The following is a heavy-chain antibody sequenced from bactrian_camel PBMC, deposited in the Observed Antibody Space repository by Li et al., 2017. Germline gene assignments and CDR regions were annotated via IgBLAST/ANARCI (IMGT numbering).Heavy chain of an antibody. Sequence: VQLVESGGGLVQPGGSLTLSCAASGFTLKDMWAHWVRQAPGKGLEWVSTIYTGDGRTKSADSVKGRFTMSRDNDKNTVTLQLNSLKPEDTAMYYCGAAVTQCSASMGAWEYNYWGQGTQVTVS. J-gene: IGHJ4*01. D-gene: IGHD4*01. CDR1: GFTLKDMW. CDR3: GAAVTQCSASMGAWEYNY. V-gene: IGHV3S1*01. CDR2: IYTGDGRT.